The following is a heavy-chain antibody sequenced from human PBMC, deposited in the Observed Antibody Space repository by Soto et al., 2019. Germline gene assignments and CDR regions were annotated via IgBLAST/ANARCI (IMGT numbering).Heavy chain of an antibody. Sequence: SETMSLTCTVAGGSISSYCWSWIRQPPGKGLEWIGYIYYSGSTNYNPSLKSRVTISVDSSENTVSLQMNSLTADDTALYFCASDHGCSGWHSWGQGTVVTVSS. D-gene: IGHD6-19*01. CDR3: ASDHGCSGWHS. J-gene: IGHJ4*02. V-gene: IGHV4-59*12. CDR2: IYYSGST. CDR1: GGSISSYC.